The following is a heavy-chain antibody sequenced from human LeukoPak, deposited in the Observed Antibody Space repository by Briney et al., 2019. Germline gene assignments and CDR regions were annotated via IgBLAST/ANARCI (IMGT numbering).Heavy chain of an antibody. Sequence: SETLSLTCTVSDGSISSSSCYWGWIRQPPGKGLEWIGSIYYSGSTSYNPSLKSRVSISVDTSKNQLSLKLSSVTAADTAVYYCARHESIIVVVAARGFDYWGQGTLVTVSS. CDR3: ARHESIIVVVAARGFDY. V-gene: IGHV4-39*01. D-gene: IGHD2-15*01. J-gene: IGHJ4*02. CDR2: IYYSGST. CDR1: DGSISSSSCY.